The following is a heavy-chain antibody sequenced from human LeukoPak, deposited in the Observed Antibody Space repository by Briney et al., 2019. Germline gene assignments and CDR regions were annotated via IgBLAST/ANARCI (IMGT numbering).Heavy chain of an antibody. CDR2: IYYSGST. J-gene: IGHJ4*02. D-gene: IGHD5-12*01. Sequence: KSSPTLSLTRTVYGRSISSGDYYWSWIRQPPWKGLEWIGYIYYSGSTYYNPSLKSRVTISVDTSKNQSSQKLSSVTAADTAVYYCARYSGNDDGYDYWGQRTLVTVSS. CDR3: ARYSGNDDGYDY. V-gene: IGHV4-30-4*01. CDR1: GRSISSGDYY.